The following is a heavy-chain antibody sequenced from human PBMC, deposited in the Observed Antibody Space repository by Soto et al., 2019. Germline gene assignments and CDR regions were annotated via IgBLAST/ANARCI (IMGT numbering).Heavy chain of an antibody. V-gene: IGHV4-4*02. CDR2: VYHTGTT. J-gene: IGHJ5*01. D-gene: IGHD2-8*01. CDR1: GDSISSINW. Sequence: SETLSLTCDVSGDSISSINWWIWVRQPPGKGLQWIGEVYHTGTTNYNPSLKSRVTISVDKSQNHFSLNLTSVTAADTAGDYCARSSGLFAISLLDTWGQGALVTVS. CDR3: ARSSGLFAISLLDT.